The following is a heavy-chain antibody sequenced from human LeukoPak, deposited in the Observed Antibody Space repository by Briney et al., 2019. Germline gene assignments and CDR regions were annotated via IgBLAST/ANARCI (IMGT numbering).Heavy chain of an antibody. CDR3: ARGSIPLR. CDR2: INHSGST. V-gene: IGHV4-34*01. D-gene: IGHD2-15*01. Sequence: PSETLSLTCAVYGGSFSGYYWSWIRQPPGKGLEWIGEINHSGSTNYNPSLKSRVTISVDTSKNQFSLKLSSVTAADTAVYYCARGSIPLRWGQGTLVTVSS. J-gene: IGHJ4*02. CDR1: GGSFSGYY.